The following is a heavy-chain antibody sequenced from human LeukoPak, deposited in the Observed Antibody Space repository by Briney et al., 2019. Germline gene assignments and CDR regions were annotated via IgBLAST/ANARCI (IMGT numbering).Heavy chain of an antibody. V-gene: IGHV3-21*01. D-gene: IGHD5-12*01. Sequence: GGSLRLSCAASGFTFSASWMHWVRQAPGKGLEWVSSISSSSSYIYYADSVKGRFTISRDNAKNSLYLQMSSLRAEDTAVYYCARDWGYSGRSYYFDYWGQGTLVTVSS. CDR2: ISSSSSYI. CDR3: ARDWGYSGRSYYFDY. J-gene: IGHJ4*02. CDR1: GFTFSASW.